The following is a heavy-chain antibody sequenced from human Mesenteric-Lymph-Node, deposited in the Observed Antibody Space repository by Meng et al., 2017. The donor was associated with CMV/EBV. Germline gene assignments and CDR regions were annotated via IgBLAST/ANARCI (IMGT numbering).Heavy chain of an antibody. J-gene: IGHJ4*02. CDR1: GFTFSSYS. V-gene: IGHV3-21*01. CDR2: ISSSSSYI. Sequence: GESLKISCAASGFTFSSYSMNWVRQAPGKGLEWVSSISSSSSYIYYADSVKGRFTISRDNAKNSLYLQMNSLRAEDTAVYYCARDTIFTHYWGQGTLVTVSS. CDR3: ARDTIFTHY. D-gene: IGHD3-3*01.